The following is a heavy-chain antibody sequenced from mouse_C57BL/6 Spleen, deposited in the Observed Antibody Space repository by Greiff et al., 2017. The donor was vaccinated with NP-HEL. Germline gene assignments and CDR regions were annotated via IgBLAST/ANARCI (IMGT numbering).Heavy chain of an antibody. CDR1: GYTFTDYE. Sequence: QVQLQQSGAELVRPGASVTLSCKASGYTFTDYEMHWVKQTPVHGLEWIGAIDPETGGTAYNQKFKGKAILTADKSSSTAYMELRSLTSEDSAVYYCTRSGLSSNCPWFAYWGQGTLVTVSA. CDR3: TRSGLSSNCPWFAY. CDR2: IDPETGGT. J-gene: IGHJ3*01. D-gene: IGHD2-5*01. V-gene: IGHV1-15*01.